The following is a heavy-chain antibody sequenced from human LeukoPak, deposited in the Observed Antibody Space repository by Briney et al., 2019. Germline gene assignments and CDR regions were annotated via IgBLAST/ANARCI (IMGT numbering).Heavy chain of an antibody. D-gene: IGHD1-26*01. CDR2: IKQDGSEK. J-gene: IGHJ4*02. V-gene: IGHV3-7*01. Sequence: GGSLRLSCAASGFTFSSYWMTWVRQAPGKGLEWVANIKQDGSEKYCVDSVKGRFTISRDNAKNSLYLQMNSLRAEDTAIYYCVRDLGGSQTSWGQGTLVTVSS. CDR1: GFTFSSYW. CDR3: VRDLGGSQTS.